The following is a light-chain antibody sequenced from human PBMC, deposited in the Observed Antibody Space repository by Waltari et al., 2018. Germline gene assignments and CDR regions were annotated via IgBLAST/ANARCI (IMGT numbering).Light chain of an antibody. J-gene: IGKJ1*01. Sequence: AIRMTQSPSSLSASTGDRVTITCRASQGISSYLAWYQQKPGKAPKLLIDAASALQSGVPSRFSGSGSGTDFTLTISCLQSEDFATYYCQQYYSYRWTFGQGTKVEIK. CDR1: QGISSY. CDR2: AAS. CDR3: QQYYSYRWT. V-gene: IGKV1-8*01.